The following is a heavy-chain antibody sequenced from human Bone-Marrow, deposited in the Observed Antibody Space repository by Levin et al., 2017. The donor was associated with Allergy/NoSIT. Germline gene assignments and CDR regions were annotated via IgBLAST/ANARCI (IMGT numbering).Heavy chain of an antibody. CDR1: GFDFGTYA. V-gene: IGHV3-30*03. D-gene: IGHD3-16*01. CDR2: ISYDSFGK. CDR3: ALGCNDYFWESDWDQ. Sequence: GGSLRLSCSASGFDFGTYAMHWVRHTPGKGLEWVALISYDSFGKYYADSVKGRFTISRDNSNNTLFLQMASLTLEDTALYYCALGCNDYFWESDWDQWGQGTLVTVSS. J-gene: IGHJ4*02.